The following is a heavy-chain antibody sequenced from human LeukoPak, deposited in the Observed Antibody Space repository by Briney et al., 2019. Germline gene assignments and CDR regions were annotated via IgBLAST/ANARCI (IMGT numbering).Heavy chain of an antibody. CDR2: MRIVEGNK. J-gene: IGHJ6*02. CDR3: AKKDQGMDV. V-gene: IGHV3-30*02. CDR1: GFTFSSYG. Sequence: PGGSLRLSCAASGFTFSSYGMHWVRQAPGKGLEWVAFMRIVEGNKYYADSVKGRFTVSRDNSKNTLYLHMNSLGAEDTAVYYGAKKDQGMDVWGQGTTVTVSS.